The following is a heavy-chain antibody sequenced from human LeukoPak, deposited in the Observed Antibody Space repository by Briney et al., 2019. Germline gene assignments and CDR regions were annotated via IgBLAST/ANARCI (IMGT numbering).Heavy chain of an antibody. V-gene: IGHV1-24*01. D-gene: IGHD3-9*01. J-gene: IGHJ4*02. Sequence: ASVKVSCKVSGYTLTELSMHWVRQAPGKGLEWMGGFDPEDGETIYAQKFQGRVTMTEDTSTDTAYMELSSLRSEDTAVYYCATGRYFYRAHDYWGQGTLVTVSS. CDR1: GYTLTELS. CDR3: ATGRYFYRAHDY. CDR2: FDPEDGET.